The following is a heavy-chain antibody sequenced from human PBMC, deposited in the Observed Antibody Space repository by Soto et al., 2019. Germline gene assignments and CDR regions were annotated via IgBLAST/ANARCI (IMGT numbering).Heavy chain of an antibody. CDR2: INHSGST. V-gene: IGHV4-34*01. CDR1: GGSFSGYY. Sequence: SETLSLTCAVYGGSFSGYYWSWIRQPPGKGLEWIGEINHSGSTNYNPSLKSRVTISVDTSKNQFSLKLSSVTAADTAVYYCARGLPFYDILTGYYRYNWFDPWGQGTLVTVS. D-gene: IGHD3-9*01. J-gene: IGHJ5*02. CDR3: ARGLPFYDILTGYYRYNWFDP.